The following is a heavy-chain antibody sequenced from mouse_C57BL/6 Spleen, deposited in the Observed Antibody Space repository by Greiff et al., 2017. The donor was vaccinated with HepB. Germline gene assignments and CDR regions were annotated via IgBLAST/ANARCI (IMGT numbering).Heavy chain of an antibody. Sequence: VQLKESGAELARPGASVKMSCKASGYTFTSYTMHWVKQRPGQGLEWIGYINPSSGYTKYNQKFKDKATLTADKSSSTAYMQLSSLTSEDSAVYYCASITTVVADYWGQGTTLTVSS. V-gene: IGHV1-4*01. CDR2: INPSSGYT. CDR1: GYTFTSYT. D-gene: IGHD1-1*01. CDR3: ASITTVVADY. J-gene: IGHJ2*01.